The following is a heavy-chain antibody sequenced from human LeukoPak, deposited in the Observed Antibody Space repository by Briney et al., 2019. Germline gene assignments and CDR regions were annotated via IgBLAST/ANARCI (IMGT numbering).Heavy chain of an antibody. CDR2: IYYRGNT. Sequence: ALPLSLTCIVSGGSISICYGSWIRQPPGKGLEWIGYIYYRGNTNYTPSLKSRVTISVDTSKNQFSLKLSSMTAADTAVYYCARDHIVVVPAARVYYYYYGMDVWGQGTTVTVSS. V-gene: IGHV4-59*13. CDR1: GGSISICY. J-gene: IGHJ6*02. D-gene: IGHD2-2*01. CDR3: ARDHIVVVPAARVYYYYYGMDV.